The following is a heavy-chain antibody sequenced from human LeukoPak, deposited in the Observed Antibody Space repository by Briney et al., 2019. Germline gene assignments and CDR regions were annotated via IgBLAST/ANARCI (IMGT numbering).Heavy chain of an antibody. CDR2: IYHSGST. D-gene: IGHD3-3*01. J-gene: IGHJ4*02. CDR3: ARLERWSLDY. Sequence: SETLSLTCAVSGGSISSGGYSWSWIRQPPGKGLEWIGYIYHSGSTYYNPSLKSRVTISVDRSKNQFSLKLSSVTAADTAVYYCARLERWSLDYWGQGALVTVSS. V-gene: IGHV4-30-2*01. CDR1: GGSISSGGYS.